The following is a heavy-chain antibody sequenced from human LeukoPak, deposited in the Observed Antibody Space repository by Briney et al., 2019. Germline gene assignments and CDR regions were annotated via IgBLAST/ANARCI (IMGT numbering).Heavy chain of an antibody. Sequence: GGSLRLSCAASGFILSSFAMTWVRQAPGKGLEWVSSISGSGGSTYYADSVKGRFTISRDNSKNTLYLQMNSLRAEDTAVYYCAKGESSGVSPFDYWGQGTLVTVSS. D-gene: IGHD2-8*01. CDR1: GFILSSFA. CDR3: AKGESSGVSPFDY. CDR2: ISGSGGST. V-gene: IGHV3-23*01. J-gene: IGHJ4*02.